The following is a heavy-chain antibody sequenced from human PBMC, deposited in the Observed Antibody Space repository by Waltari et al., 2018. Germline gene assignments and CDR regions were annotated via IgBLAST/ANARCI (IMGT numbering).Heavy chain of an antibody. CDR1: GFTFSSYA. CDR2: ISYDGSNK. CDR3: ARATIFGVVPPIDY. V-gene: IGHV3-30*04. Sequence: QVQLVESGGGVVQPGRCLRLSCAASGFTFSSYAMHWVRKATGKGLEWVAVISYDGSNKDYADSVKCRFTISRDNSKNTLYLQMNSLRAEDTAVYYCARATIFGVVPPIDYWGQGTLVTVSS. D-gene: IGHD3-3*01. J-gene: IGHJ4*02.